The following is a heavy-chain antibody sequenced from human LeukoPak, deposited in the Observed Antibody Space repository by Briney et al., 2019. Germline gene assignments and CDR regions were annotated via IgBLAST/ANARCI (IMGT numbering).Heavy chain of an antibody. CDR1: GGSNNSYY. CDR2: THPSGNT. CDR3: ARKAPKKGWFDP. Sequence: PSETLSLTCTVSGGSNNSYYWSWIRQPPGKGLEWIGYTHPSGNTNYSPSLKSRVTISIDTSRNQFSLKLSSVTAADTAVYYCARKAPKKGWFDPWGRGTLVTVSS. V-gene: IGHV4-4*09. J-gene: IGHJ5*02.